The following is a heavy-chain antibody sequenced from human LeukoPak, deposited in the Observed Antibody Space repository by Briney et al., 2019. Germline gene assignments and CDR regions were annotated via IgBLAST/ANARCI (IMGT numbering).Heavy chain of an antibody. D-gene: IGHD5-24*01. CDR1: GFTFSSYG. CDR2: FSGSGGGT. V-gene: IGHV3-23*01. J-gene: IGHJ4*02. Sequence: TGGSLRLSCAASGFTFSSYGMSWVRQAPGKGLEWVSAFSGSGGGTYYADSVKGRFTISRDNSKSTLYLQMTSLRAEDTAVYYCARSGYNRFDYWGQGTLVTVSS. CDR3: ARSGYNRFDY.